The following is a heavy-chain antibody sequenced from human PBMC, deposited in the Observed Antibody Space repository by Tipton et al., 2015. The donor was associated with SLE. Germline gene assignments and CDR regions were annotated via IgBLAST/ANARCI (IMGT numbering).Heavy chain of an antibody. D-gene: IGHD2-8*01. CDR2: IYLNGVGT. Sequence: QLVQSGAEMQKPGASVKISCKASGDTPTTYSFHWVRQAPGQGLEWMAMIYLNGVGTTYAQKFQGRVAVTSDTSTNTVYMELSSLRSDDTAVYYCVRESHICTTATCSLDYWGQGTRVTVSS. CDR3: VRESHICTTATCSLDY. CDR1: GDTPTTYS. J-gene: IGHJ4*02. V-gene: IGHV1-46*01.